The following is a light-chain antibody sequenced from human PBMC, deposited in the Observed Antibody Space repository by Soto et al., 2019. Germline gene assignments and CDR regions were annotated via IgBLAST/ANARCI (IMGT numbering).Light chain of an antibody. CDR1: SSDVGGYNY. Sequence: QSALTQPRSVSGSPGQSVTISCTGTSSDVGGYNYVSWYQQHPGKAPKLLIYDVTKRPSGVPDRFSGSKSGNTASLTISGLQAEDEADYYCCSYAGSYTFELFGGGTKVTVL. CDR2: DVT. CDR3: CSYAGSYTFEL. V-gene: IGLV2-11*01. J-gene: IGLJ3*02.